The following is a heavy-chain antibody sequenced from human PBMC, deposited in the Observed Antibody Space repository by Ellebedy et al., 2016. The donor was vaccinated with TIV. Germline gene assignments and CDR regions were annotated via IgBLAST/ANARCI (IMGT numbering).Heavy chain of an antibody. Sequence: MPSETLSLTCTVSGGSINGYYWGWIRQPPGKGLEWIGYMYFSVGTNSNPSLKSRVTISVDTSNNLFSLTLDSVTAADTAVYYCARFVAAHGYDYWGQGTLVTVS. CDR3: ARFVAAHGYDY. D-gene: IGHD6-25*01. J-gene: IGHJ4*02. CDR2: MYFSVGT. V-gene: IGHV4-59*01. CDR1: GGSINGYY.